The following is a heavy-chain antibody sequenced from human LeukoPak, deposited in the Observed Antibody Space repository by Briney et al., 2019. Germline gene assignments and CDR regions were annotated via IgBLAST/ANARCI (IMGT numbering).Heavy chain of an antibody. J-gene: IGHJ5*02. CDR2: ISACNGNT. V-gene: IGHV1-18*01. Sequence: GASVKVSCKASGYTFTSYGISWVRQAPGQGLEWMGWISACNGNTNYAQKLQGRVTMTTDTSTSTAYMELRSLRSDDTAVYYCARGLGGIAARRSIFRFDPWGQGTLVTVSS. CDR3: ARGLGGIAARRSIFRFDP. CDR1: GYTFTSYG. D-gene: IGHD6-6*01.